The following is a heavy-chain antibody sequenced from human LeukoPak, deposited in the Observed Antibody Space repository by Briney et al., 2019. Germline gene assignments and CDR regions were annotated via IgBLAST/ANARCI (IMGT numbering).Heavy chain of an antibody. D-gene: IGHD3-9*01. CDR1: GGSFSGYY. J-gene: IGHJ3*02. CDR2: INHSGST. V-gene: IGHV4-34*01. Sequence: SETLSLTCAVYGGSFSGYYWSWIRQPPGKGLEWIGEINHSGSTNYDPSLKSRVTISVDTSKNQFSLKLSSVTAADTAVYYCARRSYDILTGSDAFDIWGQGTMVTVSS. CDR3: ARRSYDILTGSDAFDI.